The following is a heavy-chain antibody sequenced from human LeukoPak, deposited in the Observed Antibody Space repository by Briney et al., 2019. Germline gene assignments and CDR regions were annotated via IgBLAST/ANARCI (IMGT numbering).Heavy chain of an antibody. CDR2: INTNTGNP. V-gene: IGHV7-4-1*02. Sequence: GASVTVSCKASGYTFTTYAMNWVRQAPGQGLEWMGWINTNTGNPTYAQGFTGRFVFSLDTSVSTAYLQISSLKAEDTAVYYCARGTTPARDYYYMDVWGKGTTVTVSS. CDR3: ARGTTPARDYYYMDV. J-gene: IGHJ6*03. CDR1: GYTFTTYA. D-gene: IGHD1-7*01.